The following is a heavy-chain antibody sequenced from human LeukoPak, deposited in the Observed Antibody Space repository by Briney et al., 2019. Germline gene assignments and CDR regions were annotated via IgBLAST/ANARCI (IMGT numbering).Heavy chain of an antibody. CDR1: GFTFGSYG. D-gene: IGHD6-19*01. V-gene: IGHV3-30*02. CDR2: IRYDGSNK. J-gene: IGHJ4*02. CDR3: AKEGGQWLAYYFDY. Sequence: GSLRLSCAASGFTFGSYGMHWVRQAPGKGLEWVAFIRYDGSNKYYADSVKGRFTISRDNSKNTLYLQMNGLRAEDTAVYYCAKEGGQWLAYYFDYWGQGTLVTVSS.